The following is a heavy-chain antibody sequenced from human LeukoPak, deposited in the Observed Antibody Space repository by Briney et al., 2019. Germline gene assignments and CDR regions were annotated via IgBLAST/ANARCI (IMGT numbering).Heavy chain of an antibody. D-gene: IGHD3-22*01. Sequence: GRSLRLSCAASGFTFSTYGMHWVRQAPGKGLEWVAFIRYDGSNKSYADSVKGRFTISRDNSKNTLYLQMNSLRAEDTAVYYCAKDRLTYYYDSSGYNFFDYWGQGTLVTVSS. V-gene: IGHV3-30*02. J-gene: IGHJ4*02. CDR1: GFTFSTYG. CDR2: IRYDGSNK. CDR3: AKDRLTYYYDSSGYNFFDY.